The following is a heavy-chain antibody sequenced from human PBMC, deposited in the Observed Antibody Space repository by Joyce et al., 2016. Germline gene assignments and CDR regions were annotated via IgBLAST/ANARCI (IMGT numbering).Heavy chain of an antibody. V-gene: IGHV3-21*01. CDR2: ISSNRNYI. CDR3: ARNSAPRASTYYGLDV. CDR1: GFTFSSYS. J-gene: IGHJ6*02. Sequence: EVQLVESGGGLVRPGGSLRLSCAASGFTFSSYSMNWVSQAPGKGLEWVSFISSNRNYIYYADSVKGRFTISRDNAKSSLFLQMDSLRAEDTAVYYCARNSAPRASTYYGLDVWGQGTTVTVSS. D-gene: IGHD5/OR15-5a*01.